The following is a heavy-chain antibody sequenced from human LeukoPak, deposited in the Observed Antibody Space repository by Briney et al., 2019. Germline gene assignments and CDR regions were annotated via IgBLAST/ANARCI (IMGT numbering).Heavy chain of an antibody. Sequence: QPGGSLRLSCAASGFTFSSYAMHWVRQAPGKGLEWVSGISWNSGSIGYADSVKGRFTISRDNAKNSLYLQMNSLRAEDTALYYCAKGNSYSSGWSDYWGQGTPVTVSS. V-gene: IGHV3-9*01. D-gene: IGHD6-19*01. CDR2: ISWNSGSI. J-gene: IGHJ4*02. CDR1: GFTFSSYA. CDR3: AKGNSYSSGWSDY.